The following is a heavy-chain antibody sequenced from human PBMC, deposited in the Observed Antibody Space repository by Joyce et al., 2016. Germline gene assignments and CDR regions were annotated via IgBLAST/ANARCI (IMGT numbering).Heavy chain of an antibody. CDR3: AAGDPGGSRWYDP. CDR1: GDSVNRSNFY. CDR2: IYYSGNT. J-gene: IGHJ5*02. V-gene: IGHV4-39*01. Sequence: QLQMQESCPGLVKPSETLSLTCSVSGDSVNRSNFYWGWIRQPPGKGLELIRSIYYSGNTYYKPAIQSRITVSVDTPQSQFSLKLTSVTVADTAVYSCAAGDPGGSRWYDPWGQGILVTVSS. D-gene: IGHD4-17*01.